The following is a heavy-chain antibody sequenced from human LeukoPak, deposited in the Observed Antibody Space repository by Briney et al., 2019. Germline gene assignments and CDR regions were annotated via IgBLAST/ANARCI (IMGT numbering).Heavy chain of an antibody. CDR1: GFTFSSYW. J-gene: IGHJ4*02. D-gene: IGHD6-19*01. Sequence: GGSLRLSCAASGFTFSSYWMHWVRQAPGKGLVWASRIQSDGSSTTYADSVKGRFTISRDNAKNTVYLQMNSLRVEDTAVYYCVAGKEKWGQGTLVTVSS. V-gene: IGHV3-74*01. CDR2: IQSDGSST. CDR3: VAGKEK.